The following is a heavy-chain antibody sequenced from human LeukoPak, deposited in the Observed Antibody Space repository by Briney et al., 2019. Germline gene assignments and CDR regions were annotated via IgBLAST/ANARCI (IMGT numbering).Heavy chain of an antibody. D-gene: IGHD6-19*01. CDR1: GFTFSDYY. CDR3: AKDIESRGWSSFDY. CDR2: ISSSGSTI. V-gene: IGHV3-11*01. Sequence: GGSLRLSCAASGFTFSDYYVSWIRQAPGKGLEWVSYISSSGSTIYYADSVKGRFTISRDNAKNSLYLQMNSLRAEDTAVYYCAKDIESRGWSSFDYWGQGTLVTVSS. J-gene: IGHJ4*02.